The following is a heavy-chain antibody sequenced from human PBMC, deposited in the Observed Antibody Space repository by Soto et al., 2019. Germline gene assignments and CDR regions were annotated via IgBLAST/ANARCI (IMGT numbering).Heavy chain of an antibody. CDR1: GGSVSTGDFY. V-gene: IGHV4-30-4*08. Sequence: SETLSLTCSVFGGSVSTGDFYWSWIRQTPGKGLEWIGYVFYSGSSYYHPSLQSRGVISVDAPKNQFSLKLRSVTAADTAVYFCARGILHHGGYFAYWGQGILVTVSS. J-gene: IGHJ4*02. CDR2: VFYSGSS. D-gene: IGHD3-3*01. CDR3: ARGILHHGGYFAY.